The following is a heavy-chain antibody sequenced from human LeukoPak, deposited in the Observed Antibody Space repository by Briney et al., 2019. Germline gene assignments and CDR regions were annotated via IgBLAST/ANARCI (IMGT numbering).Heavy chain of an antibody. CDR2: INPNSGGT. J-gene: IGHJ6*02. CDR1: GYTSTGYY. D-gene: IGHD6-13*01. CDR3: ARDRIAAAAEYGMDV. Sequence: ASVKVSCKASGYTSTGYYIHWVRQAPGQGLEWMGWINPNSGGTNYAQKFQGRVTMTRDTSISTAYMELSRLRSDDTAVYYCARDRIAAAAEYGMDVWGQGTTVTVSS. V-gene: IGHV1-2*02.